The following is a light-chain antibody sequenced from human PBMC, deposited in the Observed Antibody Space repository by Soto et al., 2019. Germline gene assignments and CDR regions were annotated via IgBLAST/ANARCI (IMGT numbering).Light chain of an antibody. CDR1: SSNIGNNY. V-gene: IGLV1-51*01. Sequence: QSALTQPPSVAAAPGQKVSISCSGSSSNIGNNYVSWYQHLPRTAPKLLIYDNDKRPSGIPARFSASKSGTSATLGISGLRTGDEAVYFCASWDGSLTTVVFGGGTKLTVL. CDR2: DND. J-gene: IGLJ3*02. CDR3: ASWDGSLTTVV.